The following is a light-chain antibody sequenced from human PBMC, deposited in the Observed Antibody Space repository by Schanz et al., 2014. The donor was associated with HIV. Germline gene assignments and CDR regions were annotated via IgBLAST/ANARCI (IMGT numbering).Light chain of an antibody. Sequence: QSALTQPASVSGSPGQSITISCTGTNSDVGYYNYVSWYQQYPGKAPKLMIYDVSNRPSGVSNRFSGSKSGNTASLTISGLQAEDEADYYCSSYTTSSAVIFGGGTKVTVL. V-gene: IGLV2-14*01. J-gene: IGLJ2*01. CDR2: DVS. CDR3: SSYTTSSAVI. CDR1: NSDVGYYNY.